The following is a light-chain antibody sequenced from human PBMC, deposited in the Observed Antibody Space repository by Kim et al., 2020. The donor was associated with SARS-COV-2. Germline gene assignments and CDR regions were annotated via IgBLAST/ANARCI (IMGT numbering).Light chain of an antibody. CDR2: AAS. CDR3: QQSYSTPSWT. CDR1: QSVSRY. J-gene: IGKJ1*01. Sequence: DIQMTQSPFSLSASVGDTVTITCRANQSVSRYLNWYQQKPGKAPKLLIYAASSLQSGVPSRFSGSGSGTDFTLTINSLQPEDFATYYCQQSYSTPSWTFGQGTKVDIK. V-gene: IGKV1-39*01.